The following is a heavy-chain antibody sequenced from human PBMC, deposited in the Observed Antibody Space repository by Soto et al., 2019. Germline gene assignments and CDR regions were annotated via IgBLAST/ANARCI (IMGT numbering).Heavy chain of an antibody. D-gene: IGHD3-22*01. J-gene: IGHJ4*02. V-gene: IGHV1-3*01. CDR2: INAGNGNT. Sequence: GASVKVSCKASGYTFTSYAMHWVRQAPGQRLEWMGWINAGNGNTKYSPKFQGRVTITRDTSASTVYMELSSLTSEDTAVYYCARGGYYYGGDYWGQGTLVTVSS. CDR1: GYTFTSYA. CDR3: ARGGYYYGGDY.